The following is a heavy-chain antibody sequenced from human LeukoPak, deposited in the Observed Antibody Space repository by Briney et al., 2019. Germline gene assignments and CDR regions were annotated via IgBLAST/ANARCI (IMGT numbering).Heavy chain of an antibody. D-gene: IGHD4-17*01. V-gene: IGHV3-23*01. J-gene: IGHJ6*03. Sequence: GGTLRPSCAASGFTFSSYGMSWVRQAPGKGLEWVSAISGTGGTTYYADSVKGRFTISRDNSKNTLYLQMNSLRAEDTAVYYCAKDADYGDYWHYYYMDVWGKGTTVTISS. CDR1: GFTFSSYG. CDR3: AKDADYGDYWHYYYMDV. CDR2: ISGTGGTT.